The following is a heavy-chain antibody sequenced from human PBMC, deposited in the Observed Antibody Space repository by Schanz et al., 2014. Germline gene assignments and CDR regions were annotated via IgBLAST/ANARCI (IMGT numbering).Heavy chain of an antibody. CDR3: VRELSGGTFDY. Sequence: QVQLVQSGAEVKKPGASVKVSCKASGYTFTSYGINWVRQAPGQGLEWMGWINPNSGGTNYAQKFQGRVTMTRDTSSTTAYMELNSLRSDDTAVYYCVRELSGGTFDYWGQGALVTVSS. J-gene: IGHJ4*02. V-gene: IGHV1-2*02. D-gene: IGHD1-1*01. CDR2: INPNSGGT. CDR1: GYTFTSYG.